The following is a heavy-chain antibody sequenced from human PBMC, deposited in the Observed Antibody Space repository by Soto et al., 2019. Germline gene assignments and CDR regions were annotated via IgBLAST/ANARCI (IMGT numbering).Heavy chain of an antibody. J-gene: IGHJ5*02. D-gene: IGHD2-15*01. CDR2: INPNNGVT. Sequence: QVQLVQSGAEVRKPGASVKVSCKASGYTFTGYYMNWVRQAPGQGLEWLGWINPNNGVTNYAQKFQGRVTMTRDTSISTAYMDLSSLRSDDTAVYFCARGALTVVNWFDPWGQGTQVTVSS. V-gene: IGHV1-2*02. CDR1: GYTFTGYY. CDR3: ARGALTVVNWFDP.